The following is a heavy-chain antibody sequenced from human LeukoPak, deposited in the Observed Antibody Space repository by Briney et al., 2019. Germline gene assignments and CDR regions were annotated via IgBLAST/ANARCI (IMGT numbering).Heavy chain of an antibody. V-gene: IGHV3-21*01. J-gene: IGHJ3*02. D-gene: IGHD2-15*01. Sequence: PGGSLRLSCAASGFTFSSYAMSWVRLAPGKGLEWVSSISSSLNMYFAESVKGRFTISRDSARNSVSLQLNSLRVEDTAVYYCARDAGIVAFDIWGQGTVVTVSS. CDR2: ISSSLNM. CDR3: ARDAGIVAFDI. CDR1: GFTFSSYA.